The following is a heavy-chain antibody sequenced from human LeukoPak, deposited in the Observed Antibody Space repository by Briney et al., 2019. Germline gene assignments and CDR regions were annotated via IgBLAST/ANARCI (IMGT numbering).Heavy chain of an antibody. V-gene: IGHV3-23*01. CDR2: ISHTAGST. D-gene: IGHD1-26*01. J-gene: IGHJ4*02. CDR3: ARMNLGATTGFDY. Sequence: GGSLRLSCAASGFTFSSYAMNWVRQAPGKGLEWVSTISHTAGSTYYADSVKGRFTISRDNSKNTLYLQMYSLRAEDTAVYYCARMNLGATTGFDYWGQGTLVTVSS. CDR1: GFTFSSYA.